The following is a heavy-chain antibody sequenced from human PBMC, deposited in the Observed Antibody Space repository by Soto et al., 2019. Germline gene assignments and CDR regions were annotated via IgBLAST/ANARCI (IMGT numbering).Heavy chain of an antibody. V-gene: IGHV3-30*18. CDR1: GFTFSTYA. Sequence: QVQLVESGGGVVQPGRSPRLSCAASGFTFSTYAMHWVRQAPGKGLDWVAVISYDASSKNYEDSVKGRFTISRDHSKNTLYLQMNSLTPEDTAVYYCAKDRSGSWALDFWGQGTLVTVSS. J-gene: IGHJ4*02. CDR3: AKDRSGSWALDF. D-gene: IGHD6-13*01. CDR2: ISYDASSK.